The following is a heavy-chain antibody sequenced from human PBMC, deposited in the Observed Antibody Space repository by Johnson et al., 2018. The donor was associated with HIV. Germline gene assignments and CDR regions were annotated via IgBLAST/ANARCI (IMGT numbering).Heavy chain of an antibody. V-gene: IGHV3-30*03. CDR3: AREAGAFDI. D-gene: IGHD3-10*01. Sequence: QVQLVESGGGVVQPGRSLRVSCGTSGFTFSSYDMHWVRQAPGKGLEWVAVISYDGSHKYYADSLRGRFNISRDNSKNTLYLQMNSLRVEDTAGYHCAREAGAFDIWGQGTTVTVSP. CDR2: ISYDGSHK. CDR1: GFTFSSYD. J-gene: IGHJ3*02.